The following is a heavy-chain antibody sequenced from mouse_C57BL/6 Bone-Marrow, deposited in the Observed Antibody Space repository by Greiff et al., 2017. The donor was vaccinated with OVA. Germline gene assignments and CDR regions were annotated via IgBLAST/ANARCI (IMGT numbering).Heavy chain of an antibody. CDR2: IYPGSGST. D-gene: IGHD2-4*01. J-gene: IGHJ2*01. Sequence: VQLQQPGAELVKPGASVKMSCKASGYTFTSYWITWVKQRPGQGLEWIGDIYPGSGSTTYNEKFKSKATLTVDTSSSTAYMQLSSLTSEDSAVYFCARSRWGLYYDYTSGYWGQGTTLTVSA. V-gene: IGHV1-55*01. CDR3: ARSRWGLYYDYTSGY. CDR1: GYTFTSYW.